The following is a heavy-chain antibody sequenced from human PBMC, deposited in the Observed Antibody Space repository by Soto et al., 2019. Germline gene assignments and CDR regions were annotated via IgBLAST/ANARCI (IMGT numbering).Heavy chain of an antibody. CDR3: ARLRVAAAYIDY. CDR1: GGSISSSSYY. CDR2: IYYSGST. Sequence: LSLTCTVSGGSISSSSYYWGWIRQPPGKGLEWIGSIYYSGSTYYNPSLKSRVTISVDTSKNQFSLKLSSVTAADTAVYYCARLRVAAAYIDYWGQGTLVTVSS. V-gene: IGHV4-39*01. D-gene: IGHD6-13*01. J-gene: IGHJ4*02.